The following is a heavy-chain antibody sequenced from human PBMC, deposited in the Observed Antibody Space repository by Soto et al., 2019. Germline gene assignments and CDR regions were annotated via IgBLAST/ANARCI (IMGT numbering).Heavy chain of an antibody. CDR1: GYTFTSYG. V-gene: IGHV1-18*01. Sequence: ASVKVSCKASGYTFTSYGISWVRQAPGQGLEWMGWISAYNGNTNYAQKLQGRVTMTTDTSTSTAYMELRSLRSDDTAVYYCARDPGIMITFGGALDYWGQGTLVTVSS. D-gene: IGHD3-16*01. CDR2: ISAYNGNT. CDR3: ARDPGIMITFGGALDY. J-gene: IGHJ4*02.